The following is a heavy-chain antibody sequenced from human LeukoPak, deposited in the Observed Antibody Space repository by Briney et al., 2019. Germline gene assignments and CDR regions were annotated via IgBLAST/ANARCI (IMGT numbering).Heavy chain of an antibody. J-gene: IGHJ6*03. CDR3: AREARSSWYFSYYYYYMDV. Sequence: ASVKVSCKASGYTFTGYYMHWVRQAPGQGLEWMGWINPNSGGTNYAQKLQGRVTMTTDTSTSTAYMELRSLRSDDTAVYYCAREARSSWYFSYYYYYMDVWGKGTTVTVSS. V-gene: IGHV1-2*02. D-gene: IGHD6-13*01. CDR1: GYTFTGYY. CDR2: INPNSGGT.